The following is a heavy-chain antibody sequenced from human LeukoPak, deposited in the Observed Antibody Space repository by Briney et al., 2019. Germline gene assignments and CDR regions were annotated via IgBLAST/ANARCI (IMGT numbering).Heavy chain of an antibody. CDR2: INPNSGGT. CDR1: VYTFTRYY. D-gene: IGHD3-10*01. V-gene: IGHV1-2*07. J-gene: IGHJ6*03. CDR3: ARVMVRGVRPADYYYDYMDV. Sequence: ASLKVSCKASVYTFTRYYMHWVRHAPGQGLEWRGWINPNSGGTNYAHKFQGRVTMSRDTSISTAYMELSRLRSDDTAVYYCARVMVRGVRPADYYYDYMDVWGKGTTVTISS.